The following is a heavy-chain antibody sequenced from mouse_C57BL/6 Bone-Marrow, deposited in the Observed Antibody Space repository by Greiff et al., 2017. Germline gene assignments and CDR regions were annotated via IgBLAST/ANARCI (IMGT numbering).Heavy chain of an antibody. J-gene: IGHJ3*01. V-gene: IGHV5-4*01. CDR2: ISDGGSYT. Sequence: EVQGVESGGGLVKPGGSLKLSCAASGFTFSSYAMSWVSQTPEKRLEWVATISDGGSYTYYPDNVKGRFTISRDNAKNNLYLQMSHLKSEDTAMYYSARVRGYGFAYWGQGTLVTVSA. D-gene: IGHD2-2*01. CDR3: ARVRGYGFAY. CDR1: GFTFSSYA.